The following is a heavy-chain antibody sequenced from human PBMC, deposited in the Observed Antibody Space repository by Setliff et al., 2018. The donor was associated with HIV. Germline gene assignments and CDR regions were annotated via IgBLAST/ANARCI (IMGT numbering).Heavy chain of an antibody. CDR2: ISTSGNRI. D-gene: IGHD1-26*01. CDR1: GFTFSSYE. Sequence: GGSLRLSCAASGFTFSSYETNWVRQAPGKGLEWVSYISTSGNRIHYADSVKGRFTISRDNAKNSLYLQMDSLRAEDTAVYYCAPLVGATGAPSYWGQGTLVTVSS. V-gene: IGHV3-48*03. CDR3: APLVGATGAPSY. J-gene: IGHJ4*02.